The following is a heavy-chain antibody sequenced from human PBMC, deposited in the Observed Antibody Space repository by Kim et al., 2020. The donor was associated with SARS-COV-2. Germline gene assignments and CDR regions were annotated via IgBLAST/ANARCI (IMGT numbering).Heavy chain of an antibody. CDR2: IYYSGST. V-gene: IGHV4-39*01. J-gene: IGHJ4*02. CDR3: ARRRYCSGGSCYDY. D-gene: IGHD2-15*01. CDR1: GGSISSSSYY. Sequence: SETLSLTCTVSGGSISSSSYYWGWIRQPPGKGLEWIGSIYYSGSTYYNPSLKSRVTISVDTSKNQFSLKLSSVTAADTAVYYCARRRYCSGGSCYDYWGQGTLVTVSS.